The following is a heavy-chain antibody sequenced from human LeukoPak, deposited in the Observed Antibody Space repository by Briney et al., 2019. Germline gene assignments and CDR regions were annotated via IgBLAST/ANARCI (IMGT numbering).Heavy chain of an antibody. V-gene: IGHV3-30*18. Sequence: GGSLRLSCAASGFTFSSYGMPWVRQAPGKGLEWVAVISYDGSNKYYADSVKGRFTISRDNSKNTLYLQMNSLRAEDTAVYYCAKVEYSSSSNYFDYWGQGTLVTVSS. J-gene: IGHJ4*02. D-gene: IGHD6-6*01. CDR1: GFTFSSYG. CDR3: AKVEYSSSSNYFDY. CDR2: ISYDGSNK.